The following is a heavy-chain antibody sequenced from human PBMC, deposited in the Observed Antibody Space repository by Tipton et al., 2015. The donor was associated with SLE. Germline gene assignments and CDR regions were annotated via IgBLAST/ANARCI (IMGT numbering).Heavy chain of an antibody. Sequence: SLRLSCAASGFSLSTYHMNWVRQAPGRGLEWVSFITYDSAFIQYADSVKGRFTISRDNAQNSVYLQMNGLGAEDTGVYYCTRDKGVTERAFDIWGQGTVVTVSS. J-gene: IGHJ3*02. V-gene: IGHV3-21*01. CDR3: TRDKGVTERAFDI. CDR2: ITYDSAFI. D-gene: IGHD5-18*01. CDR1: GFSLSTYH.